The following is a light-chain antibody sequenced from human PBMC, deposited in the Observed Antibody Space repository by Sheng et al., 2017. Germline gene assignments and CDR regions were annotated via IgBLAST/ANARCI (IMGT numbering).Light chain of an antibody. CDR2: QDF. Sequence: SYELTQPPSVSVSPGQAASITCSGDKLGNKYTAWYQQKPGQSPVLLIYQDFKRPSGIPERFSGSSSGNTATLTISGTQTMDEADYYCQVWDSSTTVFGGGTKLTVL. CDR1: KLGNKY. J-gene: IGLJ3*02. V-gene: IGLV3-1*01. CDR3: QVWDSSTTV.